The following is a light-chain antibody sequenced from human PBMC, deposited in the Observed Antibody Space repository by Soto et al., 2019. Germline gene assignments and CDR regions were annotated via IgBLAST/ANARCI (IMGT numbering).Light chain of an antibody. CDR2: SDN. J-gene: IGLJ3*02. Sequence: QAVVTQPPSASGTPGQRVTISCSGSNSNIGRNTVNWYQQFPGAAPNLLIHSDNQRPSGVPDRFSGSRSGTSASLAISGLQSEDEADYYCAAWDESPNVPVFGGGTKRTVL. CDR3: AAWDESPNVPV. V-gene: IGLV1-44*01. CDR1: NSNIGRNT.